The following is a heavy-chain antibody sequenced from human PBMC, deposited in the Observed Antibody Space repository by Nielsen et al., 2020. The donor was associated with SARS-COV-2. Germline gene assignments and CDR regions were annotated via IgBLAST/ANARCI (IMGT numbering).Heavy chain of an antibody. D-gene: IGHD6-13*01. CDR1: GYTFTSYY. CDR2: INPSGGST. Sequence: ASVKVSCKASGYTFTSYYMHWVRQAPGQGLEWMGIINPSGGSTSYARKFQGRVTMTRDTSTSTVYMELSSLRSEDTAVYYCAREEGPPIAAAGTADLDYGMDVWGQGTTVTVSS. V-gene: IGHV1-46*01. CDR3: AREEGPPIAAAGTADLDYGMDV. J-gene: IGHJ6*02.